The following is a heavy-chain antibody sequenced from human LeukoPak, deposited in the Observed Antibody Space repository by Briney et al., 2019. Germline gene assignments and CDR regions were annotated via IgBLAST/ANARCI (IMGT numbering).Heavy chain of an antibody. J-gene: IGHJ3*02. Sequence: SETLSLTCTVSGGSVSSGSYSWSWIRQPPGKGLDWIGHIYYSGSTNYNPSLKSRVTMSVDTSKNQFSLKLSSVTAADTAVYYCARDRSYYDSSGFYKYAFDIWGQGTVVTVSS. V-gene: IGHV4-61*01. CDR2: IYYSGST. D-gene: IGHD3-22*01. CDR1: GGSVSSGSYS. CDR3: ARDRSYYDSSGFYKYAFDI.